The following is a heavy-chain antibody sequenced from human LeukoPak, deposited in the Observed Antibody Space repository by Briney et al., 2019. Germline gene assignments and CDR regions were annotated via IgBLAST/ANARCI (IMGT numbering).Heavy chain of an antibody. V-gene: IGHV3-21*06. CDR2: ISPDGETI. CDR1: GFTFSTIS. J-gene: IGHJ4*02. Sequence: SGGSLRLSCEASGFTFSTISMNWVRQAPGKGLEWVSSISPDGETIYHADSVKGRFTTSRDNAKSSLYLQMNSLRAEDTALYYCTRDLPVPSLVRGIIICGLIDYWGQGTLVAVSS. CDR3: TRDLPVPSLVRGIIICGLIDY. D-gene: IGHD3-10*01.